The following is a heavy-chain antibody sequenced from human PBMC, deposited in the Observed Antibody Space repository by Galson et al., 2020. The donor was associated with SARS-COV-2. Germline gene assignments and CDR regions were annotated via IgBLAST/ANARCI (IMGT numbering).Heavy chain of an antibody. CDR2: LYSNGAT. V-gene: IGHV3-53*01. Sequence: GGSLRLSCAVSGFTVTTNYMHWVRQAPGEGPEWVSVLYSNGATYYADSVKGRFIISRDNSKNTVFLLMNSLRVEDTAVYYCVPGWPLGVTTGYFDLWGRGTLVTVSS. D-gene: IGHD4-17*01. J-gene: IGHJ2*01. CDR1: GFTVTTNY. CDR3: VPGWPLGVTTGYFDL.